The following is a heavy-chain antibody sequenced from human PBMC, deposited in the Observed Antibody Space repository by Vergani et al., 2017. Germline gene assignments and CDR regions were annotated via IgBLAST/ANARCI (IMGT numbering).Heavy chain of an antibody. D-gene: IGHD3-10*01. V-gene: IGHV3-23*01. CDR1: GFIFSSYA. J-gene: IGHJ5*02. CDR3: AGITMVRGAVGGFDP. CDR2: ISGSGGST. Sequence: EVQLLESGGGLVQPGGSLRLSCAASGFIFSSYAMSWVRQAPGKGLEWVSAISGSGGSTYYADSVKGRFTISRDNSKNTLYLQMNSLRAEDTAVYYCAGITMVRGAVGGFDPWGQGTLVTVSS.